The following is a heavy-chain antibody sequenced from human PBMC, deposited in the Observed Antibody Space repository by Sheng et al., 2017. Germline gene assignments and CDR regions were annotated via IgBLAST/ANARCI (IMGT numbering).Heavy chain of an antibody. CDR3: AKDENKSNYGDLGY. D-gene: IGHD4-4*01. J-gene: IGHJ4*02. V-gene: IGHV3-30*02. Sequence: QVQLVESGGGVVQPGGSLRLSCAASGFTFSSYGMHWVRQAPGKGLEWVAFIRYDGSNKYYADSVKGRFTISRDNSKNTLYLQMNSLRAEDTAVYYCAKDENKSNYGDLGYWGQGTLVTVSS. CDR2: IRYDGSNK. CDR1: GFTFSSYG.